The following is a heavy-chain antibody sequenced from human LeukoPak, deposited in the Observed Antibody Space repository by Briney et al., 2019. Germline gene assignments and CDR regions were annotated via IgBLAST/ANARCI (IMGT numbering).Heavy chain of an antibody. D-gene: IGHD1-26*01. CDR3: ARDRGSYSAYYYVMDV. J-gene: IGHJ6*02. Sequence: SGGSLRLSCAASGFTFSSYGMHWVRQAPGKGLEWVAVIWYDGSNKYYADSVKGRFTISRDNSKNTLYLQMNSLRAEDTAVYYCARDRGSYSAYYYVMDVWGQGTTVTVSS. CDR2: IWYDGSNK. V-gene: IGHV3-33*01. CDR1: GFTFSSYG.